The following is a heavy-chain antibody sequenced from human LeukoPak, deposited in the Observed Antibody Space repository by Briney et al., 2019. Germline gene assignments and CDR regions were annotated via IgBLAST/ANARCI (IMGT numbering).Heavy chain of an antibody. V-gene: IGHV4-59*01. Sequence: SETLSLTCTVSGGSLSSYYWSWIRQPPGNGLEWIGYIYYSGSTNYNPSLKSRVTISVDTSKNQFSLKLSSVTAADTAVSYCARYDSSGYYHGSTFDIWGQGTMVTVSS. CDR2: IYYSGST. J-gene: IGHJ3*02. D-gene: IGHD3-22*01. CDR1: GGSLSSYY. CDR3: ARYDSSGYYHGSTFDI.